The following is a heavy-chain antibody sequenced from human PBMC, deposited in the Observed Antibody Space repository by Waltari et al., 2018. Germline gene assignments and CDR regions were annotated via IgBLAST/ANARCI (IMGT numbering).Heavy chain of an antibody. J-gene: IGHJ4*02. CDR3: ARGGPIDSSLPRGEIWAY. Sequence: QVQLLQSGAEVKEPGASVKVSCKTSGYTFTGYFIHWMRQAPGQGLEWMAWIKPESGDSKYAQKFQGRVTMTRDTAISTAYMELSRLTSDDTAVYYCARGGPIDSSLPRGEIWAYWGQGALVTVSS. V-gene: IGHV1-2*02. D-gene: IGHD3-22*01. CDR2: IKPESGDS. CDR1: GYTFTGYF.